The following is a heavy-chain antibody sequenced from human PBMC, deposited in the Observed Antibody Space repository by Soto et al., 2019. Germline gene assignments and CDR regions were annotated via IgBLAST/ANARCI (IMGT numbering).Heavy chain of an antibody. CDR3: ARENSVQAWLQHFDH. J-gene: IGHJ4*02. CDR2: ISDDGASI. V-gene: IGHV3-48*03. Sequence: EVQLVESGGALVQPGGSLRLSCEASGFSFSSFAMNWVRQAPGRGLEWVSYISDDGASIYYADSLKGRFTISRDNAKNSLSLQMNNLRAEDTAVYYCARENSVQAWLQHFDHWGLGTLVTVSS. D-gene: IGHD5-18*01. CDR1: GFSFSSFA.